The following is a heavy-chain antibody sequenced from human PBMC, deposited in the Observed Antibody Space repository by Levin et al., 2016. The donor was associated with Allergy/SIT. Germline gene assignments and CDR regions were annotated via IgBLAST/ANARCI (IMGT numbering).Heavy chain of an antibody. CDR3: AKVPSRDYYDSSGYYYVWNTGVQYYFDY. Sequence: WIRQPPGKGLEWVSAISGSGGSTYYADSVKGRFTISRDNSKNTLYLQMNSLRAEDTAVYYCAKVPSRDYYDSSGYYYVWNTGVQYYFDYWGQGTLVTVSS. J-gene: IGHJ4*02. CDR2: ISGSGGST. D-gene: IGHD3-22*01. V-gene: IGHV3-23*01.